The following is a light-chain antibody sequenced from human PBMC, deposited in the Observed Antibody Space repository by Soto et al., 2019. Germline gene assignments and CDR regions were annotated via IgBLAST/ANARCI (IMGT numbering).Light chain of an antibody. CDR1: SSDVGSYNL. Sequence: LTQPASVSGSPGQSITISCTGTSSDVGSYNLVSWYQQHPGKAPKLMIYEVTKRPSGVSNRFSGSKSGNTASLTISGLQAEDEADYYCCSYAGSSTYVFGTGTKVTVL. CDR2: EVT. CDR3: CSYAGSSTYV. J-gene: IGLJ1*01. V-gene: IGLV2-23*02.